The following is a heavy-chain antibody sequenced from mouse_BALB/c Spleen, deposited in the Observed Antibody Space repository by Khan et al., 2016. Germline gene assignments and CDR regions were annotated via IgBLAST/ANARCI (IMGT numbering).Heavy chain of an antibody. J-gene: IGHJ2*01. CDR2: ISSGSSTI. V-gene: IGHV5-17*02. CDR1: GFTFSRFG. Sequence: EVQLQESGGGLVQPGGSRKLSCAASGFTFSRFGMHWVRQAPEKGLEWVAYISSGSSTIYYADTLKGRFTISRDNPKHALFLQMTSLRSEDTAMYYCARGDYWGQGTTLTVSS. CDR3: ARGDY.